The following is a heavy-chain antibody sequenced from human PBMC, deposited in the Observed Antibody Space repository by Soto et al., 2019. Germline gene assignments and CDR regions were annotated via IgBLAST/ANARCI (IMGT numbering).Heavy chain of an antibody. J-gene: IGHJ4*02. Sequence: ASVKVSCKASGYTFTSYGISWVRQAPGQGLEWMGWISAYNGNTNYAQKLQGRVTMTTDTSTSTAYMELRSLRSDDAAVYYCARSYCGGDCYAKEFDYCGQRTLVTVSS. D-gene: IGHD2-21*02. CDR3: ARSYCGGDCYAKEFDY. CDR2: ISAYNGNT. CDR1: GYTFTSYG. V-gene: IGHV1-18*01.